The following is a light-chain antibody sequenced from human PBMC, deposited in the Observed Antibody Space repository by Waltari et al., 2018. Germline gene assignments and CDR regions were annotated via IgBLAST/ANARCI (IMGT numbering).Light chain of an antibody. V-gene: IGKV1-17*01. CDR3: LQHNSYPLA. J-gene: IGKJ3*01. CDR2: RAS. CDR1: QDIKKD. Sequence: DIQMTQSPSSLSASVGARVTITCRASQDIKKDLAWSQQRPGRAPQRRIFRASNLHNGVPSRFSGSGSGTEFTLTISSLEFEDFGTYYCLQHNSYPLAFGPGTTVHI.